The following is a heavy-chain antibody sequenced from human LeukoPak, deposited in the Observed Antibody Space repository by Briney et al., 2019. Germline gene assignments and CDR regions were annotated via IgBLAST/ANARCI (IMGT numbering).Heavy chain of an antibody. Sequence: SETLSLTCTVSGGSISSYYWSWIRLPPRKGLEWIGYIYDSGSTKYNPSLKSRVTISIDTSKNQFSLKLSSVTAADTAVYYCARFSGSYSFVDYWGQGTLVTVSS. CDR2: IYDSGST. J-gene: IGHJ4*02. V-gene: IGHV4-59*01. CDR3: ARFSGSYSFVDY. CDR1: GGSISSYY. D-gene: IGHD3-10*01.